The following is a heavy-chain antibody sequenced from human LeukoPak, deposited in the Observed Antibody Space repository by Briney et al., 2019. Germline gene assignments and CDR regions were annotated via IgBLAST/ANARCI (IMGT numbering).Heavy chain of an antibody. Sequence: ASGPTLVNPTQTPTLTCTFSGFSLNTRGVGVGWIRQPPGRALEWLALIYWGDDRRYSPSLKSRLTITKGTSKNQVVLTMTNMDPVDTATYFCAHRKNYYDSSVFDNWGQGTLVTVSS. CDR2: IYWGDDR. CDR1: GFSLNTRGVG. V-gene: IGHV2-5*02. CDR3: AHRKNYYDSSVFDN. D-gene: IGHD3-22*01. J-gene: IGHJ4*02.